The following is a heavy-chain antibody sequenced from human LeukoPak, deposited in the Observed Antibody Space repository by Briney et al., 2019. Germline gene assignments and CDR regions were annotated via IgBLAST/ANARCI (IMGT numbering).Heavy chain of an antibody. Sequence: ASVKVSCKASGYTFTSHGITWVRQAPGQGLEWMGWISAYNGKKNYAQNFQGRVAMTTDTSTSTAYMELRSLRSDDTAVYYCATAGSGGAHVNAFDIWGQGTVVTVSS. CDR3: ATAGSGGAHVNAFDI. V-gene: IGHV1-18*01. CDR2: ISAYNGKK. J-gene: IGHJ3*02. CDR1: GYTFTSHG. D-gene: IGHD4/OR15-4a*01.